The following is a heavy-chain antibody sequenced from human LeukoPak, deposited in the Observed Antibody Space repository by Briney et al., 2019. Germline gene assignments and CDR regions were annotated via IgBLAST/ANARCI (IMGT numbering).Heavy chain of an antibody. Sequence: GESLKIFCKGSGYSFTVNWIGWVRQMPGKGLEWMGIINPGDSDTRYSPSFQGQVTISADKSISTAYLQWSSLKASDTAVYYCARRNYGDYLVYLCQRTLVTVSS. CDR1: GYSFTVNW. CDR2: INPGDSDT. CDR3: ARRNYGDYLVY. J-gene: IGHJ4*02. V-gene: IGHV5-51*01. D-gene: IGHD4-17*01.